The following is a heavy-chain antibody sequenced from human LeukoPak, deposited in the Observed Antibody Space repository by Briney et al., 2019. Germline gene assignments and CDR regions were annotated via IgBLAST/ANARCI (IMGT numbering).Heavy chain of an antibody. J-gene: IGHJ4*02. Sequence: PGGSLRLSCAASGLTVISNYMSWVRQAPGKGLKGVSVIYSGGSTYYADSVKGRFTISRDNSKNTLYLQMNSLRAEDTAVYYCAREGGNGYFDYWGQGTLVTVSS. CDR2: IYSGGST. CDR1: GLTVISNY. V-gene: IGHV3-53*01. CDR3: AREGGNGYFDY. D-gene: IGHD4-23*01.